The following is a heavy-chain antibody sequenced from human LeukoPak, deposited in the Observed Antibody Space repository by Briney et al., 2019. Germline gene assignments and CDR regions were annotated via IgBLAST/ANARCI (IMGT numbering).Heavy chain of an antibody. D-gene: IGHD5-18*01. CDR2: NYHSGCT. J-gene: IGHJ4*02. V-gene: IGHV4-39*07. Sequence: PSDTLTLPCTVSGGSIRLAGYYWRWVPQPPGKVLEKIWSNYHSGCTYYNPSIQSRVTKSVDPSKNQFSLKLSSVTAADTAVYYCARAHHTAMVIGWFDYWGQGTLVTVSS. CDR3: ARAHHTAMVIGWFDY. CDR1: GGSIRLAGYY.